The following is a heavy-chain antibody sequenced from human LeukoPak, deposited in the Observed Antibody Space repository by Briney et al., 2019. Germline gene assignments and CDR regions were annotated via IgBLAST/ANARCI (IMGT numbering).Heavy chain of an antibody. Sequence: SETLSLTCTVSGGSISSSRYYWGWIRQPPGKGLEWIGSIYYSGSTYYNPSLKSRVTISVDTSKNQFSLNLSSVTAADTAVYYCARQDYYFDYWGQRTLVTVSS. CDR2: IYYSGST. J-gene: IGHJ4*02. CDR1: GGSISSSRYY. CDR3: ARQDYYFDY. V-gene: IGHV4-39*01.